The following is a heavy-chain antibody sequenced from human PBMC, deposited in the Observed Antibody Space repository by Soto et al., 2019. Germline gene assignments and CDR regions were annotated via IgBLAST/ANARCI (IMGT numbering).Heavy chain of an antibody. J-gene: IGHJ3*01. CDR1: GFPFTSYT. V-gene: IGHV3-21*01. Sequence: WRSLRLSCAASGFPFTSYTMNWVRQIPGKGLEWVSSIDSSGKFIYYADSMKGRFTISRDDAKKLLFLQMNSLRAEDTAVYYCARDQMHDYNYDSSGYWRGAFDVWGQGIRVTVSS. CDR2: IDSSGKFI. D-gene: IGHD3-22*01. CDR3: ARDQMHDYNYDSSGYWRGAFDV.